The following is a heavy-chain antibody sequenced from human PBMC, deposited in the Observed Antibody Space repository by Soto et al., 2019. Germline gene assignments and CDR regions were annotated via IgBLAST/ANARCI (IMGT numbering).Heavy chain of an antibody. J-gene: IGHJ5*02. CDR1: GGSINSGGYY. CDR2: IYYSGST. D-gene: IGHD3-10*01. V-gene: IGHV4-31*03. Sequence: QVQLQESGPGLVKPSQTLSLICTVSGGSINSGGYYWSWIRQHPGNGLEWIAYIYYSGSTYYNPYLKIRVTLSVDTSKNQFSLKLSSVTAADTAVYYCARGRNVLISFGELSAWFDHWGQGTLATVSS. CDR3: ARGRNVLISFGELSAWFDH.